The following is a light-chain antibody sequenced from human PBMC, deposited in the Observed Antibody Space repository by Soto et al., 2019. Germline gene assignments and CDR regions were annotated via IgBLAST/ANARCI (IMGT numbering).Light chain of an antibody. V-gene: IGKV3-11*01. CDR3: QQHSHWPPWT. J-gene: IGKJ1*01. CDR2: GAS. CDR1: ENVRTF. Sequence: VLTQSPATLSLSPGERATLSCRASENVRTFVDWYQQKPGQAPRLLIYGASNRATDIPARFSGSGSGTDFTLTISILEPEDFAVYYCQQHSHWPPWTFGQGTRVEIQ.